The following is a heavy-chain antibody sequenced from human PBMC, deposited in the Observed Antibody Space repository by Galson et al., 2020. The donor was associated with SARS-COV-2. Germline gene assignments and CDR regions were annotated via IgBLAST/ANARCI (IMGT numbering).Heavy chain of an antibody. V-gene: IGHV4-59*08. CDR3: AGALVVPAHYYYYYMDV. CDR1: GGSISSYY. CDR2: IYYSGST. J-gene: IGHJ6*03. Sequence: SETLSLTCTVSGGSISSYYWSWIRQPPGKGLEWIGYIYYSGSTNYNPSLKSRVTISVDTSKNQFSLKLSSVTAADTAVYYCAGALVVPAHYYYYYMDVWGKGTTVTVSS. D-gene: IGHD2-2*01.